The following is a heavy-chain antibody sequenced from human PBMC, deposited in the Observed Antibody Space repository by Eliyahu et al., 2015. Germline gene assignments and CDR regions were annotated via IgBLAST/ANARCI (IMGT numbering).Heavy chain of an antibody. Sequence: QVQLVQSGAEVKKPGSSVKVSCKASGGTFSSYAIXWVRXAPXQGLEWMGGIIPIFGTANYAQKFQGRVTITADKSTSTAYMELSSLRSEDTAVYYCARALIEGRQDGIYYDSSGYYYPYYFDYWGQGTLVTVSS. V-gene: IGHV1-69*06. J-gene: IGHJ4*02. D-gene: IGHD3-22*01. CDR1: GGTFSSYA. CDR3: ARALIEGRQDGIYYDSSGYYYPYYFDY. CDR2: IIPIFGTA.